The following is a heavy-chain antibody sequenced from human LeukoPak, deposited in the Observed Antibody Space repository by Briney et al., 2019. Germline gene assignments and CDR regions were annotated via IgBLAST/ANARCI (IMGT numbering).Heavy chain of an antibody. CDR2: IYHSGST. Sequence: RPSETLCLTCTVSGVSISSYYLTWVRQPPGKGLEWVGDIYHSGSTNYNPSLKSRVTISVDTSKNQFSLKLSYVTAADTAVYYCARFSNSRYFDWGNDAFDIWGQGTMVTVSS. D-gene: IGHD3-9*01. J-gene: IGHJ3*02. V-gene: IGHV4-59*01. CDR1: GVSISSYY. CDR3: ARFSNSRYFDWGNDAFDI.